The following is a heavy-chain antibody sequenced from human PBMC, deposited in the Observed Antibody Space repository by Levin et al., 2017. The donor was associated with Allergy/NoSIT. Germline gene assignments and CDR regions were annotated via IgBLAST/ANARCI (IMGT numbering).Heavy chain of an antibody. D-gene: IGHD2-2*01. CDR2: ISTHNGNT. J-gene: IGHJ6*03. CDR1: GYTFKNYG. CDR3: ARFVVTPVSSFYMDV. Sequence: ASVKVSCKASGYTFKNYGISWVRQAPGQGLEWMGWISTHNGNTNYAQSFQGRVTMTTDTSTSTADMALRSLISDDTAVYYCARFVVTPVSSFYMDVWGKGTPVTVSS. V-gene: IGHV1-18*01.